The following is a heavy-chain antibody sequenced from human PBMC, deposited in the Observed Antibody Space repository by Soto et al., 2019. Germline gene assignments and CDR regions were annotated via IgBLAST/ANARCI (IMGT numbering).Heavy chain of an antibody. V-gene: IGHV3-23*01. CDR1: GFTFSSFA. J-gene: IGHJ4*02. Sequence: PGGSLRLSCAASGFTFSSFAMSWVRQAPGKGLDWVSAISGSGGSTYSADSVKGRFTISRDNSKNTLYLQMSSLRAEDTAVYYCARGFSAGKGSPPDFGGQGSLVTGSS. CDR2: ISGSGGST. CDR3: ARGFSAGKGSPPDF. D-gene: IGHD6-13*01.